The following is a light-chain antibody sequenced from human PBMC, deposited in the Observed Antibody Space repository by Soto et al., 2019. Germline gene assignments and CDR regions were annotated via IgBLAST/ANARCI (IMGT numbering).Light chain of an antibody. CDR1: QSISSTY. CDR3: QHYDNSFLT. Sequence: EIVMTQSPGTLSFSPGERATLSCRASQSISSTYLAWYQQKPGQAPRLLIFGASTRATGIPDKFSGSGSGTDFSLTIRRLEPEEFAVYDCQHYDNSFLTVGGGTKGEIK. V-gene: IGKV3-20*01. CDR2: GAS. J-gene: IGKJ4*01.